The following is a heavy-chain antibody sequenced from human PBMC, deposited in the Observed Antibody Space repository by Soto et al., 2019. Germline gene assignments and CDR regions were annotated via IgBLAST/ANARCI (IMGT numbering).Heavy chain of an antibody. CDR3: ARASYSTSRNYFTYYTYAMDF. CDR2: VDPTDSYS. V-gene: IGHV5-10-1*01. Sequence: PXESLKIIWRGSGYSFTNYWLTWVRQMPGKGLDGLGRVDPTDSYSNYSPSFQGHVTISADKSISTAYLQWSSLKASDNAMYYCARASYSTSRNYFTYYTYAMDFWGQGTTVTVSS. J-gene: IGHJ6*02. D-gene: IGHD3-3*01. CDR1: GYSFTNYW.